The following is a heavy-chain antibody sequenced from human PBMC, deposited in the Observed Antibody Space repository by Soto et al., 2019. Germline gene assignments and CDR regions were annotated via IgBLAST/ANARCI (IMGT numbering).Heavy chain of an antibody. J-gene: IGHJ6*02. Sequence: GASVKVSCKASGFTFSDYGLSWVRQAPGQPLEWMGWISGDNINSKYSQKLQGRLTMTTDTSTATASMELRSLTSDDTAVYYCGREGQQLAQEKYYQFNGMDVWGQGTTVTVSS. D-gene: IGHD6-13*01. V-gene: IGHV1-18*01. CDR2: ISGDNINS. CDR3: GREGQQLAQEKYYQFNGMDV. CDR1: GFTFSDYG.